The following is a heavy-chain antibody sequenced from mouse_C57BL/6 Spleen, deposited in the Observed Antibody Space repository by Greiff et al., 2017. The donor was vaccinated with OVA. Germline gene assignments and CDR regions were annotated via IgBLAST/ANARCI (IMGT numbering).Heavy chain of an antibody. CDR1: GYTFTSYW. J-gene: IGHJ4*01. V-gene: IGHV1-55*01. Sequence: QVQLKQPGAELVKPGASVKMSCKASGYTFTSYWITWVKQRPGQGLEWIGDIYPGSGSTNYNEKFKSKATLTVDTSSSTAYMQLSSLTSEDSAVYYCARGGDYSPLSAMDYWGQGTSVTVSS. D-gene: IGHD2-12*01. CDR2: IYPGSGST. CDR3: ARGGDYSPLSAMDY.